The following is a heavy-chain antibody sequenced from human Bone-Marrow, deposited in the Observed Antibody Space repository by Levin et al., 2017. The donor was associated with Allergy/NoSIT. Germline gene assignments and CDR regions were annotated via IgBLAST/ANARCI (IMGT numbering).Heavy chain of an antibody. CDR3: AKDRHVVSGIHL. CDR1: GFTFTAFG. D-gene: IGHD5/OR15-5a*01. Sequence: GESLKISCAASGFTFTAFGMHWVRLAPGKGLEWLTVIWYDGSKNYDADSVKGRFTISRDNSKNILYLQMNRLRTEDTAVYYCAKDRHVVSGIHLWGQGTVVAVSS. J-gene: IGHJ1*01. CDR2: IWYDGSKN. V-gene: IGHV3-33*06.